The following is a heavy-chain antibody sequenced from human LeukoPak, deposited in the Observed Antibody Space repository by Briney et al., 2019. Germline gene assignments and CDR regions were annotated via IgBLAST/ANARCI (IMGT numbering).Heavy chain of an antibody. J-gene: IGHJ4*02. V-gene: IGHV4-34*01. D-gene: IGHD6-13*01. Sequence: SETLSLTCAVYGGSFSGYYWSWIRQPPGKGLEWIGEINHSGSTNYNPSLKSRVTISVDTSKNQFSLKLSSVTAADTAVYCCARGLWYGYWGQGTLVTVSS. CDR1: GGSFSGYY. CDR3: ARGLWYGY. CDR2: INHSGST.